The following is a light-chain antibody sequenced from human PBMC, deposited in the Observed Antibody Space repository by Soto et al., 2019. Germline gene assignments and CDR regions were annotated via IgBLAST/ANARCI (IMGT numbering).Light chain of an antibody. J-gene: IGKJ1*01. Sequence: AIRMTQSPSSFSASTGDRVTITCRASQGISSYLAWYQQKPGKAPKLLVYAASTLQYGVPSRFSGSGSGTDFTLTISCLQSDDFATYYCQHYNSYSEAFGQGTKVDIK. CDR3: QHYNSYSEA. CDR2: AAS. V-gene: IGKV1-8*01. CDR1: QGISSY.